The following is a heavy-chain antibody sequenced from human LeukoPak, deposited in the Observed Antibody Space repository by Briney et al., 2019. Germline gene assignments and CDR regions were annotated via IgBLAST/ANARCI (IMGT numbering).Heavy chain of an antibody. V-gene: IGHV4-61*02. Sequence: SETLSLTCTVSGGSISSVSYYWSWIRQPAGKGLEWIGRIYTSGSTNYNPSLRSRVTISVDTSKNQFSLKLSSVTAADTAVYYCARTSSGVSDGMDVWGQGTTVTVSS. CDR3: ARTSSGVSDGMDV. CDR1: GGSISSVSYY. J-gene: IGHJ6*02. D-gene: IGHD3-22*01. CDR2: IYTSGST.